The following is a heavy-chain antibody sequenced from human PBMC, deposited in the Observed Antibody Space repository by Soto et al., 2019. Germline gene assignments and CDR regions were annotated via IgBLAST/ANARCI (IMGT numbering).Heavy chain of an antibody. CDR2: IYYSGST. CDR1: GGSISSGGYY. CDR3: ATGIAAAGSYYYYMDV. V-gene: IGHV4-31*03. J-gene: IGHJ6*03. Sequence: TLSLTCTVSGGSISSGGYYWSWIRQHPGKGLEWIGYIYYSGSTYYNPSLKSRVTISVDTSKNQFSLKLSSVTAADTAVYYCATGIAAAGSYYYYMDVWGKGTTVTVSS. D-gene: IGHD6-13*01.